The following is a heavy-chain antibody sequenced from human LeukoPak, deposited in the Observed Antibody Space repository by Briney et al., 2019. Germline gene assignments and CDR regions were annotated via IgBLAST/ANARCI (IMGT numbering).Heavy chain of an antibody. D-gene: IGHD5-12*01. V-gene: IGHV3-53*01. CDR1: GFTVSSDI. Sequence: PGRSLIPSCAASGFTVSSDIVYWVRQAPGKGLEWVSILHSAGDIFYADSVKGRFSISRDNSKNTMYLQMNSLRAEDTAVYYCATRGSWGQGTLVTVSS. CDR3: ATRGS. J-gene: IGHJ5*02. CDR2: LHSAGDI.